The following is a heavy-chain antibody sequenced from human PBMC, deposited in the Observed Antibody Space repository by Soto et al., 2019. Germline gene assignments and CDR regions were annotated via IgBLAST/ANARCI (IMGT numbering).Heavy chain of an antibody. Sequence: EVQLVESGGGLVQPGGSLRLSCAASGFTFSDHYMDWVRQAPGKGLEWVGRTRNKANSYTTEYAASGKGRFTISRDDSKNSLYLQMNSLKTEDTAVYYCARGGYCSSTSCYTDYYGMDVWGQGTTVTVSS. D-gene: IGHD2-2*02. V-gene: IGHV3-72*01. CDR2: TRNKANSYTT. CDR3: ARGGYCSSTSCYTDYYGMDV. CDR1: GFTFSDHY. J-gene: IGHJ6*02.